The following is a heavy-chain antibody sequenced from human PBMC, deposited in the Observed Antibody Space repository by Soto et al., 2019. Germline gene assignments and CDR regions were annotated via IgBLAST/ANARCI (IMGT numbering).Heavy chain of an antibody. V-gene: IGHV3-21*01. CDR3: SRILIIVTTRGSYFDY. CDR1: GFTFSSYT. D-gene: IGHD1-20*01. Sequence: PGGSMRLSCAASGFTFSSYTMNWVRQAPGMGLESVSSISSISSYISYADSVKRRFTISRDNAKNSLYLQMNGLRAEDTAVYFCSRILIIVTTRGSYFDYWGQGTLVTVSS. J-gene: IGHJ4*02. CDR2: ISSISSYI.